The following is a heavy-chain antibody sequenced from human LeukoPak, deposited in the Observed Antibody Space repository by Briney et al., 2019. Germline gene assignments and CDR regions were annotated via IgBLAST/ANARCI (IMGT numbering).Heavy chain of an antibody. Sequence: ASETLSLTCAVYGGSLSGYYWSWIRQPPGKGLGWIGEINHSGSTNYNPSLKSRVTISVDTSKNQFSLKLSSVTAADTAVYYCARVPDPVYYYYGMDVWGQGTTVTVSS. CDR1: GGSLSGYY. V-gene: IGHV4-34*01. CDR2: INHSGST. CDR3: ARVPDPVYYYYGMDV. J-gene: IGHJ6*02.